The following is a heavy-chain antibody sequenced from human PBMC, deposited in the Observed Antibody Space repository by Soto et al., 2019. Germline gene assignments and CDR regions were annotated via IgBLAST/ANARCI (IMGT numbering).Heavy chain of an antibody. Sequence: GGSLRLSCAASGFTFSSYGMHWVRQAPGKGLEWVAVISYNGSNKYYADSVKGRFTISRDNSKNTLYLQMNSLRAEDTAVYYCAKDEARVVIMMGIGPPDYRGQGTLVTVSS. D-gene: IGHD3-3*01. CDR2: ISYNGSNK. V-gene: IGHV3-30*18. CDR3: AKDEARVVIMMGIGPPDY. J-gene: IGHJ4*02. CDR1: GFTFSSYG.